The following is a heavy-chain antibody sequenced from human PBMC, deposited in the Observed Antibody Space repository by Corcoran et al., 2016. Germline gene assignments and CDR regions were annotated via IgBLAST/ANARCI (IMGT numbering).Heavy chain of an antibody. CDR3: TTTPQSWGYYYYGMDV. V-gene: IGHV3-15*07. Sequence: EVQLVESGGGLVKPGGSLRLSCAASGFTFSNAWMNWVRQAPGKGLEWVGRIKSKTDGGTTDYAAPVKGRFTISRDDSKNTLYLQMNSLKTEDTAVYYCTTTPQSWGYYYYGMDVWGQGTTVTVSS. J-gene: IGHJ6*02. CDR2: IKSKTDGGTT. CDR1: GFTFSNAW. D-gene: IGHD3-16*01.